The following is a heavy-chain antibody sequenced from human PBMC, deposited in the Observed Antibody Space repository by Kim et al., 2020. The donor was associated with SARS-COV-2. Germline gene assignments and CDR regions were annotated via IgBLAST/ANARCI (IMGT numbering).Heavy chain of an antibody. Sequence: GGSLRLSCAASGFTFNDYAMRWVRQVPGKGLEWVSGISWNSDSIGYADSVQGRFTISRDNAKNSLYLQMNNLRGEDTALYYCAKSIGTRRQGIDYWGQGTLVTVSS. CDR2: ISWNSDSI. CDR3: AKSIGTRRQGIDY. CDR1: GFTFNDYA. J-gene: IGHJ4*02. V-gene: IGHV3-9*01. D-gene: IGHD6-6*01.